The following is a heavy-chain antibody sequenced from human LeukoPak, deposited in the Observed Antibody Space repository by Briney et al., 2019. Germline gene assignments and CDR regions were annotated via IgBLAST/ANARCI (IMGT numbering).Heavy chain of an antibody. CDR1: GYSISSGYY. V-gene: IGHV4-38-2*02. CDR2: IYHSGST. Sequence: SETLSLTCSVSGYSISSGYYWGWIRQPPGKGLEWIGSIYHSGSTYYNPSLKSRVTISVDTSKNQFSLKLSSVTAADTAVYFCARGRVSSSTWYSTYYYFFYMDFWGKGTTVTVSS. J-gene: IGHJ6*03. D-gene: IGHD4-11*01. CDR3: ARGRVSSSTWYSTYYYFFYMDF.